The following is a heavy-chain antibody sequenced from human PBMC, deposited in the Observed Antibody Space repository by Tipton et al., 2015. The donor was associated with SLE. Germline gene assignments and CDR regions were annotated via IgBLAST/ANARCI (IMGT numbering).Heavy chain of an antibody. V-gene: IGHV3-73*01. J-gene: IGHJ4*02. D-gene: IGHD5-18*01. CDR3: TLRGDTAIGY. CDR2: IRSKANSYAT. Sequence: QLVQSGGGLVQPGGSLKLSCAASGFTFSGSAMHWVRQASGKGLEWVGRIRSKANSYATAYAASVKGRFTISRDDSKNTAYLQMNSLKTEDTAVYYCTLRGDTAIGYWGQGTLVTVSS. CDR1: GFTFSGSA.